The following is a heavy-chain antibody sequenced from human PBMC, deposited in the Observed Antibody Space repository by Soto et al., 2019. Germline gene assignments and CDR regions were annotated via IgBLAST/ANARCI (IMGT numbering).Heavy chain of an antibody. V-gene: IGHV1-69*02. J-gene: IGHJ6*02. CDR2: IIPILGIA. CDR1: GGTFSSYT. D-gene: IGHD1-1*01. CDR3: ARTNDAYYYGMDV. Sequence: QVQLVQSGAEVKKPGSSVKVSCKASGGTFSSYTISWVRQAPGQGLEWMGRIIPILGIANYAQKFQGRVTITADKXTSTAYMELSSLRSEDTAVYYCARTNDAYYYGMDVWGQGTTVTVSS.